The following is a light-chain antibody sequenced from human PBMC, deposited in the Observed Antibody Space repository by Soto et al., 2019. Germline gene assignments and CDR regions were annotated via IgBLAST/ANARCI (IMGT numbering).Light chain of an antibody. CDR2: DAS. CDR3: QQYNSYYGA. V-gene: IGKV1-33*01. CDR1: QDISNY. Sequence: DIQMTQSPSSLSASVGDRVTITCQASQDISNYLNWYQQKPGKAPKLLIYDASNLETGVPSRFSGCGSGTDFTFTISSLQPDDFATYYCQQYNSYYGAFGLGTKVDIK. J-gene: IGKJ1*01.